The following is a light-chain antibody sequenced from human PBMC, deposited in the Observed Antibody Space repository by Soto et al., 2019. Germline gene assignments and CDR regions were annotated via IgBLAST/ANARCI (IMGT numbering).Light chain of an antibody. CDR1: QSVSSN. Sequence: EIVMTQSPSTLSVSPGEEATLSCRASQSVSSNLAWYQQKPGQAPRLLIYRASIRATGIPARFSGSGSGIDFTLTISSLQSEDFAIYYCQQYYNSPMWTFGQRTKVDI. CDR2: RAS. CDR3: QQYYNSPMWT. V-gene: IGKV3-15*01. J-gene: IGKJ1*01.